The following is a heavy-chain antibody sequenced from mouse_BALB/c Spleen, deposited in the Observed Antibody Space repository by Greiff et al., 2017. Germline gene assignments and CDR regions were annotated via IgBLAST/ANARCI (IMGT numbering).Heavy chain of an antibody. Sequence: VNLVESGPGLVAPSQSLSITCTVSGFSLSRYSVYWVRQPPGKGLEWLGMIWGGGSSDYNSALKSRLSTSKDNSTIHVFLKMNSLQTDDTAMYYCARNYYGNYAMDYWGQGTSVTVSS. D-gene: IGHD2-1*01. CDR3: ARNYYGNYAMDY. V-gene: IGHV2-6-4*01. CDR2: IWGGGSS. CDR1: GFSLSRYS. J-gene: IGHJ4*01.